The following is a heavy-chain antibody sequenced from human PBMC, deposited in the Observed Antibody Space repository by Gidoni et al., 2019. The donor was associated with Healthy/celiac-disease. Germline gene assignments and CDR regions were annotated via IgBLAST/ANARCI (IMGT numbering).Heavy chain of an antibody. V-gene: IGHV4-34*01. Sequence: QVQLQQWGAGLLKPSETLSLTCAVYGGSFSGYYWSWIRQPPGKGLEWIGEINHSGSTNYNPSLKSRVTISVDTSKNQFSLKLSSVTAADTAVYYCASQLELSGIDYWGQGTLVTVSS. CDR2: INHSGST. J-gene: IGHJ4*02. D-gene: IGHD1-7*01. CDR3: ASQLELSGIDY. CDR1: GGSFSGYY.